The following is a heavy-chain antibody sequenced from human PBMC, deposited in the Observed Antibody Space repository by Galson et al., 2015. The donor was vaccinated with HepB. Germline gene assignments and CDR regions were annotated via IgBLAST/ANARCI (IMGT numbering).Heavy chain of an antibody. CDR3: ARDTRRGGSHPFDP. J-gene: IGHJ5*02. V-gene: IGHV1-18*04. D-gene: IGHD1-26*01. CDR1: GYTFTSYG. Sequence: SVKVSCKASGYTFTSYGISWGRQAPGQGLEWMGWISAYNGNTNYAKKLQGRVTMTTDTSKSTAYMELRSLRSDDTAVYYCARDTRRGGSHPFDPWGQGTLVTVSS. CDR2: ISAYNGNT.